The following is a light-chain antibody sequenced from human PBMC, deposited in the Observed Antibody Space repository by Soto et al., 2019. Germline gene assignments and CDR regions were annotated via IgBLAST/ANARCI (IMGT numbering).Light chain of an antibody. CDR1: TSDVGGYNF. Sequence: QSVLTQPASVSGSPGQSITISCTGTTSDVGGYNFVSWYQQHPGKAPKLMIYEVSNRPSGVSHRFSGSKSGSTASLTISGLQAEDEADYYCLSYTSSITWVFGGGTQLTVL. V-gene: IGLV2-14*01. CDR2: EVS. J-gene: IGLJ3*02. CDR3: LSYTSSITWV.